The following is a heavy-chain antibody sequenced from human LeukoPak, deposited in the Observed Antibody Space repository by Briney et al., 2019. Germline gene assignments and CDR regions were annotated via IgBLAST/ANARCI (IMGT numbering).Heavy chain of an antibody. CDR1: GFTFSSYW. D-gene: IGHD2-15*01. CDR2: ISYDGSNK. CDR3: ARKLGCSGGSCCSYSYYYYGMDV. Sequence: GGSLRLSCAASGFTFSSYWMSWVRQAPGKGLEWVAVISYDGSNKYYADSVKGRFTISRDNSKNTLYLQMNSLRAEDTAVYYCARKLGCSGGSCCSYSYYYYGMDVWGQGTTVTVSS. J-gene: IGHJ6*02. V-gene: IGHV3-30-3*01.